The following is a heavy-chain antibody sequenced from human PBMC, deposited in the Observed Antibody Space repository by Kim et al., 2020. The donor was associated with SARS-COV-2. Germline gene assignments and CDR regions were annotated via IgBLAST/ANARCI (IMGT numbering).Heavy chain of an antibody. Sequence: ASVKVSCKASGYTFTSYYMHYVRQAPGQGLELMGIINPIGGSTSYAQKFQGRVTMTRDTSTSTVYMELSSLRSEDTAVYYCARGEGVSPVPYYYGMDVWGPGSTLTVSS. D-gene: IGHD1-26*01. CDR2: INPIGGST. CDR1: GYTFTSYY. J-gene: IGHJ6*02. V-gene: IGHV1-46*03. CDR3: ARGEGVSPVPYYYGMDV.